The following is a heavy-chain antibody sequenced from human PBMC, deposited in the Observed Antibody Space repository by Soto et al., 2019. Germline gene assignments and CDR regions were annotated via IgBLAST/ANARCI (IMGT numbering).Heavy chain of an antibody. V-gene: IGHV4-4*02. CDR1: SGSISTGNW. Sequence: QVELQESGPRLVKSSGTLSLTCEFSSGSISTGNWWSWVRQPPGKGLEGIGEIYYTGATNYNPSLKRRINIKKSKSKDQFTLILTVATAVDTAVYYCANVFLSGSGWMFYLDFWVQGILVSVSS. CDR3: ANVFLSGSGWMFYLDF. D-gene: IGHD1-26*01. CDR2: IYYTGAT. J-gene: IGHJ4*02.